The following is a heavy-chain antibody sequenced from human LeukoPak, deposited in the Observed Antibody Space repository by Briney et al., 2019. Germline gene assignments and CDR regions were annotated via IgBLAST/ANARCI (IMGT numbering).Heavy chain of an antibody. CDR2: INPNSGGT. J-gene: IGHJ5*02. CDR3: ARDTAMVTYWFDP. V-gene: IGHV1-2*02. D-gene: IGHD5-18*01. Sequence: ASVKVSCKASGYTFTGYYMHWVRQAPGQGPEWMGWINPNSGGTNYAQKFQGRVTMTRDTSITTAYMELNRLRSDDTAVYYCARDTAMVTYWFDPWGQGTLVTVSS. CDR1: GYTFTGYY.